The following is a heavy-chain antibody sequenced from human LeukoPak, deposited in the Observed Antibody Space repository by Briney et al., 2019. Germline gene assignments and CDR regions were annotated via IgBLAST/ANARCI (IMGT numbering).Heavy chain of an antibody. CDR2: INHSGST. V-gene: IGHV4-34*01. Sequence: SETLSLTCAAYGGSFSGYYWSWIRQPPGKGLEWIGEINHSGSTNYNPSLKSRVTISVDTSKNQFSLKLSSVTAADTAVYYCARGGYDYVWGSYRSITYYFDYWGQGTLVTVSS. CDR1: GGSFSGYY. J-gene: IGHJ4*02. CDR3: ARGGYDYVWGSYRSITYYFDY. D-gene: IGHD3-16*02.